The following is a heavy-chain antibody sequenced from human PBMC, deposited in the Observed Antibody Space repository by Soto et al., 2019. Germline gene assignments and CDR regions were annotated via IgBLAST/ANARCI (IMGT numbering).Heavy chain of an antibody. CDR1: GLTFSNYG. CDR2: IWYDGNSK. CDR3: ATVDNYYGSAF. V-gene: IGHV3-33*01. D-gene: IGHD3-10*01. J-gene: IGHJ4*02. Sequence: EQLVESGGGVVQPGGSLRLSCTTSGLTFSNYGFHWIRQAPGKGLEWVAVIWYDGNSKFHPDSVKGRFTISRDNSESTLYLQMNSLRPEDTAVYYCATVDNYYGSAFWGQGTLVTVSS.